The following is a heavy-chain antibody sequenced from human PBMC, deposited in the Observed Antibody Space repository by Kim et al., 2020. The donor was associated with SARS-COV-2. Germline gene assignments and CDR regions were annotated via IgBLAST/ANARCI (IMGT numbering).Heavy chain of an antibody. V-gene: IGHV3-30*07. Sequence: SVKGRFTISRDKSKNTLDLQMNSRRAEDTAVYYCARVLHLDVGATPGVDYWGQGTLVTVSS. CDR3: ARVLHLDVGATPGVDY. D-gene: IGHD1-26*01. J-gene: IGHJ4*02.